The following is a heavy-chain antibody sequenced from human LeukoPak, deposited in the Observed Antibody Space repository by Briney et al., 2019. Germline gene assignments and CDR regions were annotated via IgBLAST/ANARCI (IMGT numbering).Heavy chain of an antibody. Sequence: GAAVKVSCKASGYTFTGYYMHWVRQAPGQGREWMGWINPNSGGTNYAQKFQGRVTMTRDTSISTAYMELSRLRSDDTAVYYCARDPGITGISKSRTYYFNYWGQGTLVTVSS. V-gene: IGHV1-2*02. J-gene: IGHJ4*02. CDR1: GYTFTGYY. D-gene: IGHD1-20*01. CDR3: ARDPGITGISKSRTYYFNY. CDR2: INPNSGGT.